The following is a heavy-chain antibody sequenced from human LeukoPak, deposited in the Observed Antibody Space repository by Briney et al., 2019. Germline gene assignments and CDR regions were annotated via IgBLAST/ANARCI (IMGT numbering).Heavy chain of an antibody. CDR3: AKVGYGSGTKGGYYFDY. CDR2: IRYDGSNK. Sequence: PGGSLRLSCAASGFTFDDYAMHWVRQAPGKGLEWVAFIRYDGSNKYYADSVKGRFTISRDNSKNTLYLQMNSLRAEDTAVYYCAKVGYGSGTKGGYYFDYWGQGTLVTVSS. V-gene: IGHV3-30*02. D-gene: IGHD3-10*01. J-gene: IGHJ4*02. CDR1: GFTFDDYA.